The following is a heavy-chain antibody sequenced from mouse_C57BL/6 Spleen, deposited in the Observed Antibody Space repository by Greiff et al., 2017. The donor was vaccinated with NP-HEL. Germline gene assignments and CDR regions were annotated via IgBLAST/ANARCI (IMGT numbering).Heavy chain of an antibody. CDR2: IYPGDGDT. V-gene: IGHV1-82*01. CDR3: ERWEIGEGYYGFAY. J-gene: IGHJ3*01. Sequence: VQLQQSGPELVKPGASVKISCKASGYAFSSSWMNWVKQRPGKGLEWIGRIYPGDGDTNYNGKFKGKATLTADKSSSTAYMQLSSLTSEDSAVYFCERWEIGEGYYGFAYWGQGTRVTVSA. D-gene: IGHD2-3*01. CDR1: GYAFSSSW.